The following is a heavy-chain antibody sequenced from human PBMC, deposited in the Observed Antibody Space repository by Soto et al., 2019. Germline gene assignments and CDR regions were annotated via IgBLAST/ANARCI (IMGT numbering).Heavy chain of an antibody. V-gene: IGHV3-23*01. CDR2: ISGSGDST. D-gene: IGHD2-15*01. CDR1: GFTFNIFA. J-gene: IGHJ6*02. CDR3: AKDIFSKADMTFRKQPPREFYGMDV. Sequence: PGGSLRLSCAASGFTFNIFAMTWVRQAPGKGLEWVSAISGSGDSTYYADSVKGRFTISRDNSKNTLYLQMNSLRAEDTAVYYCAKDIFSKADMTFRKQPPREFYGMDVWGQGTTVTVSS.